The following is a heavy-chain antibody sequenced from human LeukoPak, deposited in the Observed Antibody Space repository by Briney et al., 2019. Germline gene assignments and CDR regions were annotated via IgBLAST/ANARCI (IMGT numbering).Heavy chain of an antibody. V-gene: IGHV1-18*01. Sequence: AAVKVSCKASGYTFTSYGISWVRQAPGQGLEGMGWISAYNGNTNYAQKLQGRVTMTTDTSTSTAYMELRSLRSDDTAVYYCARTYSASLFADYWGQGTLVTVSS. J-gene: IGHJ4*02. D-gene: IGHD5-12*01. CDR3: ARTYSASLFADY. CDR1: GYTFTSYG. CDR2: ISAYNGNT.